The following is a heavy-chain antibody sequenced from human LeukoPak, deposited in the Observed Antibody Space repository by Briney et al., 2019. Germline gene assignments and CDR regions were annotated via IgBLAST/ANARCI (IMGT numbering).Heavy chain of an antibody. D-gene: IGHD1-26*01. CDR1: GFTFSAYA. CDR2: ISGSGGST. J-gene: IGHJ4*02. CDR3: ARRGSQWGLDY. V-gene: IGHV3-23*01. Sequence: GGSLRLSCAVSGFTFSAYAMTWVRQAPGKGLEWVSGISGSGGSTYYADSVKGRFTISRDNSKKSLYLQMNSLRAEDTAVYYCARRGSQWGLDYWGQGTLVTVSS.